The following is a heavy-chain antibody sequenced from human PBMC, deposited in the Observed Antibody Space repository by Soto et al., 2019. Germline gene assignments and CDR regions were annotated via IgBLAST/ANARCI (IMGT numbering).Heavy chain of an antibody. CDR3: ARDVSPGTRDLYLDAFDV. D-gene: IGHD3-16*01. J-gene: IGHJ3*01. Sequence: EVQLVESGGGLVQPGGSLRLSCAASGFTFGNYWMTWVRQAPGKGLEWVANIKGDGSARSYLDSVRGRFTVSRDNAEGSLFQQMDSLRVEDTALYYCARDVSPGTRDLYLDAFDVWGQGTMVTVSS. CDR2: IKGDGSAR. CDR1: GFTFGNYW. V-gene: IGHV3-7*05.